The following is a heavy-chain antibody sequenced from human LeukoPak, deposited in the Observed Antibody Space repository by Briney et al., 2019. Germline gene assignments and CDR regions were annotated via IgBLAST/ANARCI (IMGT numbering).Heavy chain of an antibody. D-gene: IGHD3-10*01. CDR2: ISYDGSNK. CDR1: GFTFSSYW. V-gene: IGHV3-30*18. J-gene: IGHJ4*02. CDR3: AKDKITMVRGVIDY. Sequence: GGSLRLSCAASGFTFSSYWMSWVRQAPGKGLEWVAVISYDGSNKYYADSVKGRFTISRDNSKNTLYLQMNSLRAEDTAVYYCAKDKITMVRGVIDYWGQGTLVTVSS.